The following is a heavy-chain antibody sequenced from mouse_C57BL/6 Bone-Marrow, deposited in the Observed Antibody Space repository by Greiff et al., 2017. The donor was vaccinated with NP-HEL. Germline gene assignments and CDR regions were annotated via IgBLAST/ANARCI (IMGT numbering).Heavy chain of an antibody. CDR1: GYTFTSYW. Sequence: EVQLQQSGTVLARPGASVKMSCKTSGYTFTSYWMHWVKQRPGQGLEWIGAIYPGNSDTSYNQKFTGKAKLTAVTSASTAYMELSSLTNEDSAVYYCTRELRLRFPWFAYWGQGTLVTVSA. J-gene: IGHJ3*01. CDR3: TRELRLRFPWFAY. CDR2: IYPGNSDT. V-gene: IGHV1-5*01. D-gene: IGHD3-2*02.